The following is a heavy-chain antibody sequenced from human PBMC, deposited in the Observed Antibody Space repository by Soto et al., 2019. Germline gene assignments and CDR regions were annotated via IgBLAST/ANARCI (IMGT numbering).Heavy chain of an antibody. CDR2: ISGSGGST. CDR1: GFTFSSYA. J-gene: IGHJ5*02. D-gene: IGHD3-22*01. CDR3: ATYRDDSSGYYYFWWFDP. V-gene: IGHV3-23*01. Sequence: PGGSLRLSCAASGFTFSSYAMSWVRQAPGKGLEWVSAISGSGGSTYYADSVKGRFTISRDNSKNTLYLQMNSLRAEDTAVYYCATYRDDSSGYYYFWWFDPWGQGTLVTVSS.